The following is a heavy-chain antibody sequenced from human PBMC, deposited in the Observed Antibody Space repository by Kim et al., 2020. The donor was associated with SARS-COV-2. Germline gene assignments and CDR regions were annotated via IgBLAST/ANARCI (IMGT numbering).Heavy chain of an antibody. CDR3: ARCPVHTLSFCFDP. V-gene: IGHV4-4*02. CDR1: GVSISSPNW. CDR2: IHDTGSC. J-gene: IGHJ5*02. D-gene: IGHD2-2*02. Sequence: SETLSLTCTVSGVSISSPNWWIWVRQPPGKGLEWIGAIHDTGSCDYNPSLKSRVTMSIDQSKNQFSLKVTSVTAADTAVYYCARCPVHTLSFCFDPWGQGALVAVSS.